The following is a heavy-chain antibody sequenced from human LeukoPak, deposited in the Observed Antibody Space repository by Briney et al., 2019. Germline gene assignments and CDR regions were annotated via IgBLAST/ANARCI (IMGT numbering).Heavy chain of an antibody. J-gene: IGHJ4*02. CDR3: ARHLHSSSNFDY. Sequence: SGTLSLTCTVSGGSISSSSYCWGWIRQPPGKGLEWIGSIYYSGSTYYNPSLKSRVTISVDTSKNQFSLNLSSVTAADTAVYYCARHLHSSSNFDYWGQGTLVTVSS. CDR2: IYYSGST. CDR1: GGSISSSSYC. D-gene: IGHD6-13*01. V-gene: IGHV4-39*01.